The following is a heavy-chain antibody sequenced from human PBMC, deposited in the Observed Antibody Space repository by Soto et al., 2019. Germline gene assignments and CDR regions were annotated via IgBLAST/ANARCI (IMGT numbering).Heavy chain of an antibody. CDR3: AAYASGRRGWFDP. CDR2: IYYTGTS. V-gene: IGHV4-4*02. Sequence: SETLSLPCAVSGGSISNDNWWSWVRQAPGKGLEWIGEIYYTGTSNYNPSLKNRVSISIDKSKNQFSLNLNSVTAADTALYYCAAYASGRRGWFDPWARGTLVTVSS. D-gene: IGHD2-2*01. CDR1: GGSISNDNW. J-gene: IGHJ5*02.